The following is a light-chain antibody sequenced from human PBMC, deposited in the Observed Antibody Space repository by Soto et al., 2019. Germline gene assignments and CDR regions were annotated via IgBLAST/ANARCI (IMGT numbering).Light chain of an antibody. CDR2: DVS. Sequence: QSVLTQPASVSGSPGQSITISCTGTGSDVGGYNYVSWYQQHPGKAPKVMIYDVSNRPSGVSNRFSGSKSGNTASLTISGLQAEDEANYYCSSYTSASTHFVFGGGTKLTVL. V-gene: IGLV2-14*01. J-gene: IGLJ2*01. CDR1: GSDVGGYNY. CDR3: SSYTSASTHFV.